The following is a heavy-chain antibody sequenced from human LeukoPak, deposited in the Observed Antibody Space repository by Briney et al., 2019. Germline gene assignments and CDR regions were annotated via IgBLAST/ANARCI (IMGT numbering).Heavy chain of an antibody. CDR2: ISYDGSNK. Sequence: GRSLRLSCAASGFTFSSYAMHWVRQAPGKGLEWVAVISYDGSNKYYADSVKGRFTISRDNSKNTLYLQMNSLRAEDTAVYYCARGSFYDRPGLFDYWGQGTLVTVSS. CDR1: GFTFSSYA. J-gene: IGHJ4*02. CDR3: ARGSFYDRPGLFDY. D-gene: IGHD5/OR15-5a*01. V-gene: IGHV3-30-3*01.